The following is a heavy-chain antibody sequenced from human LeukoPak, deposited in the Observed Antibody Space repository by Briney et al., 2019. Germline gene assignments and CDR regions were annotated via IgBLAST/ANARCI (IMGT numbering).Heavy chain of an antibody. V-gene: IGHV3-23*01. Sequence: GGSLRISCAASGLTFSNHAMGWVRQAPGKGLEWVSTIRTGGGSTHYADSVKGRFTISRDNSKNMVYLQMNSLRAEDTAIYYCANDPYFAQWGQGTLVTVSS. CDR3: ANDPYFAQ. CDR1: GLTFSNHA. CDR2: IRTGGGST. J-gene: IGHJ4*02.